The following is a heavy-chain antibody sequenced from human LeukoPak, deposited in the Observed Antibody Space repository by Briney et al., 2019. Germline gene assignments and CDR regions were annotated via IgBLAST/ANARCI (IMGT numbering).Heavy chain of an antibody. V-gene: IGHV2-5*02. Sequence: SGPTLVNPTQTLTLTCTFSGFSLSTNAVGVGWIRQPPGEALEWLAVIYWDDDKRYSPSLKSRLTIIKDPSKNQVVLTMTNMDPVDTATNYCAHSCGGGNSAYFDHWGQGTLVTVSS. J-gene: IGHJ4*02. CDR3: AHSCGGGNSAYFDH. CDR1: GFSLSTNAVG. CDR2: IYWDDDK. D-gene: IGHD4-23*01.